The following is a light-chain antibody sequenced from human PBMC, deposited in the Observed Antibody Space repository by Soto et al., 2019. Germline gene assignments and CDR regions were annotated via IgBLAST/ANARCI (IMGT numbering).Light chain of an antibody. V-gene: IGKV3-15*01. CDR1: QSVSSSY. CDR2: GAS. CDR3: LQYNNWPRT. Sequence: EIVLTQSPGTLSLSPGERATLSCRASQSVSSSYLAWYQQKTGQAPRLLIYGASTRATGIPARFSGSGSGTEFTLTISSLQSEDFAVYYCLQYNNWPRTFGQGTKAEI. J-gene: IGKJ1*01.